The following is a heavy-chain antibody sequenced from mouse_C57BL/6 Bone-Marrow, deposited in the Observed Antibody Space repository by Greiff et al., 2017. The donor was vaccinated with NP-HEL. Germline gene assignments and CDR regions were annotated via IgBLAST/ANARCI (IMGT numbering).Heavy chain of an antibody. V-gene: IGHV1-63*01. D-gene: IGHD2-3*01. CDR2: IYPGGGYT. CDR1: GYTFTNYW. CDR3: ARGYYWWYFDV. J-gene: IGHJ1*03. Sequence: VQLQQSGAELVRPGTSVKMSCTASGYTFTNYWIGWAKQRPGHGLEWIGDIYPGGGYTNYNEKFKGKATLTADKSSSTAYMQFSSLKSEDSAICYCARGYYWWYFDVWGTGTTVTVSS.